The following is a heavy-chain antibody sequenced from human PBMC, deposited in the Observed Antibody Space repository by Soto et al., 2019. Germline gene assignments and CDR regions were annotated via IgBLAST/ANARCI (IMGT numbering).Heavy chain of an antibody. J-gene: IGHJ4*02. CDR1: GFTFSSYS. CDR2: ISSGSSTI. V-gene: IGHV3-48*01. D-gene: IGHD4-17*01. CDR3: ARDYGAIPIAFDY. Sequence: GGSLRLSCAASGFTFSSYSMNWVRQAPGKGLEWVSSISSGSSTIYYADSVKGRFTISRDNAKNSLYLQMNSLRAEDTAVYYCARDYGAIPIAFDYWGQGTLVTVSS.